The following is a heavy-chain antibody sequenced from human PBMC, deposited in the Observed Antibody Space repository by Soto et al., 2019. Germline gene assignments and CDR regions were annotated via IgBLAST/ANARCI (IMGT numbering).Heavy chain of an antibody. Sequence: QVQLQQWGAGLLKPSETLSLTCAVYGGSFSGYYWSWIRQPPGKGLEWIGESSHSGSTKYNPSLKRRVTISVDTSKNQFSLKLSSVTAADTAVYYCARAYDYVWGTYRLDYWGQGTLVTVSS. V-gene: IGHV4-34*01. D-gene: IGHD3-16*02. CDR2: SSHSGST. J-gene: IGHJ4*02. CDR1: GGSFSGYY. CDR3: ARAYDYVWGTYRLDY.